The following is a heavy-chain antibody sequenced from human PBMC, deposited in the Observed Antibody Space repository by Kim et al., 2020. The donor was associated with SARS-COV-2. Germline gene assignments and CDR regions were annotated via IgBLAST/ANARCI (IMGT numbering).Heavy chain of an antibody. D-gene: IGHD2-2*01. Sequence: YSGTYHYSPALRSRVSISLQTSENQFSLELTSVTAADTAVYYCASGQPLDYWGQGILVTVSS. J-gene: IGHJ4*02. V-gene: IGHV4-31*02. CDR2: YSGTY. CDR3: ASGQPLDY.